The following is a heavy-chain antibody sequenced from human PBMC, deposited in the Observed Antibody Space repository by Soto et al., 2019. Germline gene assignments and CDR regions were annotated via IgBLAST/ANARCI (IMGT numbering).Heavy chain of an antibody. CDR3: AREGAVAGTGFGY. V-gene: IGHV4-59*01. CDR2: IYYSGIT. J-gene: IGHJ4*02. Sequence: SETLSLTCTVSDVSISGYYWSWIRQPPGKGLEWIGYIYYSGITNYNPSLKSRVTMSVDTSKNQFSLKLSSVTAADTAVYYCAREGAVAGTGFGYWGQGALVTVSS. CDR1: DVSISGYY. D-gene: IGHD6-19*01.